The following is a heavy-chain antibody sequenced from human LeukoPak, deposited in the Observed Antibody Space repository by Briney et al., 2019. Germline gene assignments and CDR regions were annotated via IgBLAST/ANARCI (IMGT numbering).Heavy chain of an antibody. CDR2: IYTSGST. CDR1: GGSISSGSYY. V-gene: IGHV4-61*02. Sequence: PSETLSLTCTVSGGSISSGSYYWSWIRQPAGKGLEWIGRIYTSGSTNYNPSLKSRVTISVDTSKNQFSLKLSSVTAADTAVYYCARDTDYYDSSGYSFDYWGQGTLVTVSS. CDR3: ARDTDYYDSSGYSFDY. J-gene: IGHJ4*02. D-gene: IGHD3-22*01.